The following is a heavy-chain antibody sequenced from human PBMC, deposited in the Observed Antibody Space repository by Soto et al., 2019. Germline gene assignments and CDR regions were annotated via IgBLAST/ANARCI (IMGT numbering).Heavy chain of an antibody. CDR2: IYHIGST. D-gene: IGHD6-19*01. CDR3: PRDVFAVPGTYFDS. Sequence: QVQLQESGPGLVKPSQTLSLTCTVSGGSTGSGGYYWGWIRQPPGKGLEDIGYIYHIGSTYYNTSLESRGTMSVDTSKNQFALKLSSVTAADTAVYYCPRDVFAVPGTYFDSWGRGTLFTVSS. CDR1: GGSTGSGGYY. V-gene: IGHV4-30-4*01. J-gene: IGHJ4*02.